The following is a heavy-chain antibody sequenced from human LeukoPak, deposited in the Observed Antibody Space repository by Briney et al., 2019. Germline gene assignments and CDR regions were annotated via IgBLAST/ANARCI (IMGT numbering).Heavy chain of an antibody. Sequence: PGGSLRLSCAASGFTFSSYAMSWVRQAPGKGPEWVSAISGSGGSTYYADSVKDRFTISRDKSKNTLYLQMNSLRAEDTAVYYCARTDSNGHYDYWGQGTLVTVSS. CDR1: GFTFSSYA. J-gene: IGHJ4*02. CDR3: ARTDSNGHYDY. D-gene: IGHD3-22*01. CDR2: ISGSGGST. V-gene: IGHV3-23*01.